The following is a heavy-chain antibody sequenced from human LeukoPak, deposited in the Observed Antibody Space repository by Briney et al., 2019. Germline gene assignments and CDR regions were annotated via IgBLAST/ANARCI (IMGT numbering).Heavy chain of an antibody. CDR1: GFTFSNYA. CDR3: ARASDSSGYYSYFDH. V-gene: IGHV3-21*01. D-gene: IGHD3-22*01. CDR2: ISSGSSYI. J-gene: IGHJ1*01. Sequence: GGSLRLSCPASGFTFSNYAMTWVRQAPGKGLEWVSSISSGSSYIYYADSVKGRFTISRDNAKNSLYLQMNSLRAEDTAVYYCARASDSSGYYSYFDHWGQGTLVTVSS.